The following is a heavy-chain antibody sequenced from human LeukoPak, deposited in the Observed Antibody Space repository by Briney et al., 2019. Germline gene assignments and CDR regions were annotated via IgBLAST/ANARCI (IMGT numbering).Heavy chain of an antibody. J-gene: IGHJ4*02. Sequence: SVKVSCKASGGTFSSYAISWVRQAPGQGLEWMGGIIPIFGTANYAQKFQGRVTITADESTSTAYMELSSLRSEDTAVYYCATPAGIAARQGEDYWGQGTLVTVSS. CDR3: ATPAGIAARQGEDY. CDR1: GGTFSSYA. CDR2: IIPIFGTA. D-gene: IGHD6-6*01. V-gene: IGHV1-69*13.